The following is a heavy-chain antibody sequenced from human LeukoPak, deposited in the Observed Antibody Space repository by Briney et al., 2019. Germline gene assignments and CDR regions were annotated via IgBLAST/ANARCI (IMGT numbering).Heavy chain of an antibody. J-gene: IGHJ4*02. D-gene: IGHD3-22*01. CDR2: IYYSGST. CDR3: ARQGVIVVVTPFDY. CDR1: GGSISSSTYY. Sequence: SETLSLTCTVSGGSISSSTYYWGWTRQPPGKGLEWIGSIYYSGSTYYNPSLKSRVTISVDTSKNQFSLKLSSVTAADTAVYYCARQGVIVVVTPFDYWGQGTLVTVSS. V-gene: IGHV4-39*01.